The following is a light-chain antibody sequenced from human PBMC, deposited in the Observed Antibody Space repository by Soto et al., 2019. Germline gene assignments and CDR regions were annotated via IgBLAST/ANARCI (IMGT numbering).Light chain of an antibody. CDR1: EMLSSSY. CDR3: QQYGGSPSIT. CDR2: DAS. V-gene: IGKV3-20*01. J-gene: IGKJ5*01. Sequence: EIVLTQSPGTLSLSPGQRATLSCRASEMLSSSYLAWYQQKPGQAPRLLIYDASGRATGIPDRFSGSGSGTDFTLTISRLEPEDSAVYYCQQYGGSPSITFGQGTRLEIK.